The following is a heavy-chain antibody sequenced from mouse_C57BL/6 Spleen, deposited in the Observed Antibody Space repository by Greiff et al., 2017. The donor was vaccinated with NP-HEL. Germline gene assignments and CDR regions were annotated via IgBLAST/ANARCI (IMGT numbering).Heavy chain of an antibody. J-gene: IGHJ3*01. CDR3: AREGVYDYEEWFAY. D-gene: IGHD2-4*01. CDR1: GYTFTSYW. Sequence: QVQLQQPGAELVRPGSSVKLSCKASGYTFTSYWMHWVKQRPIQGLEWIGNIDPSDSETHYNQKFKDKATLTVDKSSSTAYMQLSSLTSEDSAVYYCAREGVYDYEEWFAYWGQGTLVTVSA. CDR2: IDPSDSET. V-gene: IGHV1-52*01.